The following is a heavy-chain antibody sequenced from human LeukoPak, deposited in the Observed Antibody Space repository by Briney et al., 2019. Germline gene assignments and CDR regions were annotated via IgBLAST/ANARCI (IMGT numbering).Heavy chain of an antibody. CDR1: GFSFSSSE. J-gene: IGHJ4*02. CDR2: ISSSSSYI. Sequence: GGSLRLSCAASGFSFSSSEMNWVRQAPGKGLEWVSSISSSSSYIYYADSVKGRFTISRDNAKNSLYLQMNSLRAEDTAVYYCAREVYSSGSYDYWGQGTLVTVSS. CDR3: AREVYSSGSYDY. D-gene: IGHD3-22*01. V-gene: IGHV3-21*01.